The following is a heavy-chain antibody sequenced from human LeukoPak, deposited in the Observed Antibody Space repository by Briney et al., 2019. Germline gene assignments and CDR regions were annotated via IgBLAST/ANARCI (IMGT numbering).Heavy chain of an antibody. CDR3: ARADSVSIAVAGLSCFDY. Sequence: ASVKVSCKASGYTFTSNGISWVRQAPGQGLEWMGWINPYNGNTKYAQNLQGRVTMTTDTSTSTVYMELSSLRSDDTAVYYCARADSVSIAVAGLSCFDYWGQGTLVTVSS. J-gene: IGHJ4*02. CDR2: INPYNGNT. CDR1: GYTFTSNG. D-gene: IGHD6-19*01. V-gene: IGHV1-18*01.